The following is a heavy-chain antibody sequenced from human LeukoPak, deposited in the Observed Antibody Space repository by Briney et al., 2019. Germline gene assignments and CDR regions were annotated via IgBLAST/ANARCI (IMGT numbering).Heavy chain of an antibody. CDR2: ISAYNGNT. J-gene: IGHJ4*02. CDR1: GYTFTSYG. V-gene: IGHV1-18*01. D-gene: IGHD2-2*01. Sequence: ASVKVSCKASGYTFTSYGISWVRQAPGQGLEWMGWISAYNGNTNYAQKLQGRVTMTTDTSTSTAYMELRSLRSDDTAVYYCARDRVVPAAVSPFDYWGQGTLVTVSS. CDR3: ARDRVVPAAVSPFDY.